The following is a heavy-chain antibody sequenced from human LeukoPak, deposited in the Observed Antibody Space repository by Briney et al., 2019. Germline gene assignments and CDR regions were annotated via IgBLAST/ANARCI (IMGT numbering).Heavy chain of an antibody. Sequence: GGSLRLSCAASGFTFSSYSMHWVRQAPGKGLEWVSYISSSSSTIYYADSVKGRFTISRDNAKNSLYLQMNSLRDEDTAVYYCARDRRVLRYFDRDLNFDYWGQGTLVTVSS. D-gene: IGHD3-9*01. CDR2: ISSSSSTI. J-gene: IGHJ4*02. V-gene: IGHV3-48*02. CDR1: GFTFSSYS. CDR3: ARDRRVLRYFDRDLNFDY.